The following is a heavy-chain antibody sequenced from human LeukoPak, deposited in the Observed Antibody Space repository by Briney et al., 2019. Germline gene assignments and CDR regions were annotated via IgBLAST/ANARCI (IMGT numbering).Heavy chain of an antibody. CDR3: ARSRAGFTVIYFDY. CDR2: IHYSGST. J-gene: IGHJ4*02. CDR1: GGSISSGDYY. D-gene: IGHD4-17*01. Sequence: SQTLSLTCTVPGGSISSGDYYWSWIRQHPGKGLEWIGYIHYSGSTHYNPSLKSRVIISVDTSKNQFSLKLRSVAAADTAVYYCARSRAGFTVIYFDYWGQGTLVTVSS. V-gene: IGHV4-31*03.